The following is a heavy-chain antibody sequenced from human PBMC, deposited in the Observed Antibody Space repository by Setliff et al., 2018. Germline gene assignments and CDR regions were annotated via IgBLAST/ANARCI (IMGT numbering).Heavy chain of an antibody. CDR3: AREGYSSLIGWFDP. D-gene: IGHD6-13*01. J-gene: IGHJ5*02. CDR2: IYTSGST. Sequence: PSETLSLTCTVSGGSISSGSYYWSWIRQPAGKGLEWIGRIYTSGSTNYKPSLKSRVTISVDTSKNQFSLKLRSVTAADTAVYYCAREGYSSLIGWFDPWGQGTLVTVSS. V-gene: IGHV4-61*02. CDR1: GGSISSGSYY.